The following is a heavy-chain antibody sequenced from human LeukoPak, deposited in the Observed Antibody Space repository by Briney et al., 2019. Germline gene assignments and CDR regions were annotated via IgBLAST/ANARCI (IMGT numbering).Heavy chain of an antibody. D-gene: IGHD3-22*01. CDR3: ARGRYYYDSSGYYSGWFDP. Sequence: GASVKVSCKASGYTFTSYYMHWVRQAPGQGREWMGIINPSGGSTSYAQKFQGRVTMTRDMSTSTVYMELSSLRSEDTAVYYCARGRYYYDSSGYYSGWFDPWGQGTLVTVSS. V-gene: IGHV1-46*01. CDR1: GYTFTSYY. CDR2: INPSGGST. J-gene: IGHJ5*02.